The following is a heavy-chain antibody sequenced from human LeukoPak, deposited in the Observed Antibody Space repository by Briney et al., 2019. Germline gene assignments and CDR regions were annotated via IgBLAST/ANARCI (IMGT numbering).Heavy chain of an antibody. Sequence: SETLSLTCAVYGGSFSGYYWSWIRQPPGKGLEWIGEINHSGSTNYNPSLKSRVTISVDTSKNQFSLKLSSVTAADTAVYYCARGLYCGGGSCYSVAFDIWGQGTMVTVSS. V-gene: IGHV4-34*01. J-gene: IGHJ3*02. CDR3: ARGLYCGGGSCYSVAFDI. CDR2: INHSGST. D-gene: IGHD2-15*01. CDR1: GGSFSGYY.